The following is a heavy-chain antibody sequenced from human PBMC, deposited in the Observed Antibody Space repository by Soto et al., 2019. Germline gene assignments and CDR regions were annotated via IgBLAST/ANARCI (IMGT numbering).Heavy chain of an antibody. CDR2: IYYSGST. D-gene: IGHD3-10*01. J-gene: IGHJ5*02. CDR3: AGAAGRAYFGELFINNWFDP. V-gene: IGHV4-31*03. Sequence: SETLSLTCTVSGGSISSGGYYWSWIRQHPWKGLEWIGYIYYSGSTYYNPSLKSRVTISVDTSKNQFSLKLSSVTAADTAVYYCAGAAGRAYFGELFINNWFDPWGXGTLVNVSS. CDR1: GGSISSGGYY.